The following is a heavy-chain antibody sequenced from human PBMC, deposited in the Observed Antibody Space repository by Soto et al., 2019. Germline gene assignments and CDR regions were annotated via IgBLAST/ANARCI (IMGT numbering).Heavy chain of an antibody. J-gene: IGHJ4*01. CDR1: GGSLSRSNW. D-gene: IGHD2-21*02. Sequence: QVQLQESGPGLVNPSGTLSLTCAVSGGSLSRSNWWSWVREPPGKALEWLGEIFYSGSTTYNPCLNSRVTPSADPSKNNLSLRLSSVTAADTAVYYWVNHGCDPYYHDFWGQRILVSVSS. CDR3: VNHGCDPYYHDF. CDR2: IFYSGST. V-gene: IGHV4-4*02.